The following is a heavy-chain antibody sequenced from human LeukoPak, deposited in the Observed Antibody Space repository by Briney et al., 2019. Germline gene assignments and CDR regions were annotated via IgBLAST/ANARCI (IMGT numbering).Heavy chain of an antibody. CDR2: TNGGNGNT. Sequence: ASVKVSCKASGYTYTSYAMHWVRQAPGQRLEWMGWTNGGNGNTRYSQKLQGRVTITRDTSANTVYMELSSLRSGDTAVYYCARDDWNYKFTIHSYYYGMDVWGQGTTVTVSS. J-gene: IGHJ6*02. D-gene: IGHD1-7*01. CDR1: GYTYTSYA. V-gene: IGHV1-3*01. CDR3: ARDDWNYKFTIHSYYYGMDV.